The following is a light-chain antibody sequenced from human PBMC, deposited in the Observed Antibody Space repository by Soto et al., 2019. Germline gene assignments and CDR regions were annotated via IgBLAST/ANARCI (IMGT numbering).Light chain of an antibody. CDR3: SSYTSRNTLDYV. CDR2: EVS. V-gene: IGLV2-14*01. Sequence: QSALTQPASVSGSPGQSITISCTGTSSDVGGYSHVSWYQQHPGKAPKLMIYEVSNRPSGVSNRFSGSKSGNTASLTISGLQAEDEADYYCSSYTSRNTLDYVFGTGTKLTVL. CDR1: SSDVGGYSH. J-gene: IGLJ1*01.